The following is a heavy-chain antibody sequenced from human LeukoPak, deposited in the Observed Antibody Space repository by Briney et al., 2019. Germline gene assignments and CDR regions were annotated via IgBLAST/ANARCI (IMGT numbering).Heavy chain of an antibody. Sequence: SVKVSCKASGGTFSSYAISWVRQAPGQGLEWMGGIIPIFGTANYAQKFQGRVTITTDESTSTAYMELSSLRSGDTAVYYCASELDCSGGSCYGYWGQGTLVTVSS. CDR3: ASELDCSGGSCYGY. J-gene: IGHJ4*02. V-gene: IGHV1-69*05. CDR1: GGTFSSYA. CDR2: IIPIFGTA. D-gene: IGHD2-15*01.